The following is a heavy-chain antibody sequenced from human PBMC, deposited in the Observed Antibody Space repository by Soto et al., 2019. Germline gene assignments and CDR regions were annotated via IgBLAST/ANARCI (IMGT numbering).Heavy chain of an antibody. D-gene: IGHD3-9*01. Sequence: SETLSLTCTVSGGSIKNYYGSWIRQSPGKGLEWIGHIYYSGSTNYSPSLKSRLTISVDTSKNQFSLRLSSVTAADTAIYYCARVGVTGWYYFDYWGHGTLVTVSS. J-gene: IGHJ4*01. V-gene: IGHV4-59*01. CDR3: ARVGVTGWYYFDY. CDR2: IYYSGST. CDR1: GGSIKNYY.